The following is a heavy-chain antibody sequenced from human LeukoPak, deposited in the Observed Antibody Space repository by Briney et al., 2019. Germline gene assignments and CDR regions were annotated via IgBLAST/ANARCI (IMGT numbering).Heavy chain of an antibody. V-gene: IGHV3-23*01. CDR2: ISGGGETT. D-gene: IGHD1-1*01. CDR1: GFTFSSYG. J-gene: IGHJ4*02. CDR3: AREVQLERLGFGKEGSAFDY. Sequence: GGSLRLSCAASGFTFSSYGMGWVRQAPGKGLEWVSSISGGGETTYYADSVKGRFPISRDNAKNSLSLQMNSLRAEDTAVYYCAREVQLERLGFGKEGSAFDYWGQGTLVTASS.